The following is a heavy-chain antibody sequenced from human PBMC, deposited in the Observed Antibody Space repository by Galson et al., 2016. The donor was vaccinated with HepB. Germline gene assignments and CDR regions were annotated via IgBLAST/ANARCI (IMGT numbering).Heavy chain of an antibody. CDR3: ARERGYCSSASCYHSSKRPGGYYDS. CDR1: GFAFRNSG. J-gene: IGHJ4*02. Sequence: SLRLSCAASGFAFRNSGFHWVRQAPGKGLEWVALISDDGSKKYYADSVRGRFTISRDNSKNTLFLEMNSLRAEDTALYYCARERGYCSSASCYHSSKRPGGYYDSWGQGTLVTVSS. V-gene: IGHV3-33*01. D-gene: IGHD2-2*01. CDR2: ISDDGSKK.